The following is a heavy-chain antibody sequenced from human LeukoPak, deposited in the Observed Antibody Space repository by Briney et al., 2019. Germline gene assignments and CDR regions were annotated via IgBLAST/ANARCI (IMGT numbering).Heavy chain of an antibody. D-gene: IGHD4-17*01. CDR1: GFTFSSYA. V-gene: IGHV3-23*01. CDR3: ARDNAVTTDWGLGYYYYGMDV. J-gene: IGHJ6*02. CDR2: ISGSGGST. Sequence: PGGSLRLSCAASGFTFSSYAMSWVRQAPGKGLEWVSAISGSGGSTYYADSVKGRFTISRDNSKNTLYLQMNSLRAEDTAVYYCARDNAVTTDWGLGYYYYGMDVWGQGTTVTVSS.